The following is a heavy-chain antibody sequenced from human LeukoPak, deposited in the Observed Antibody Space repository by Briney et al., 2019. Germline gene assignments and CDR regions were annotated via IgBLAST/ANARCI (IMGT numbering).Heavy chain of an antibody. CDR2: TRNKPNRYTT. Sequence: GGSLRLSCAASGFTFSDHYMDWVRQAPGKGLEWVGRTRNKPNRYTTEYAASVKGRFTISRDNSKNSLYLQMNSLKTEDTAVYYCARVGNSGSYFDWGQGTLVTVSS. D-gene: IGHD1-26*01. J-gene: IGHJ4*02. CDR3: ARVGNSGSYFD. CDR1: GFTFSDHY. V-gene: IGHV3-72*01.